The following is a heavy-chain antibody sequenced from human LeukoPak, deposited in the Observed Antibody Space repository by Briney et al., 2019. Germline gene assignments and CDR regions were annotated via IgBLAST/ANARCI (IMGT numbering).Heavy chain of an antibody. CDR2: INAGNDNT. J-gene: IGHJ6*02. CDR1: GYTFTTYT. V-gene: IGHV1-3*01. CDR3: ARTRTYYYGSGSRYYGMDV. D-gene: IGHD3-10*01. Sequence: GASVTVSCKASGYTFTTYTIHWVRQAPGQRLEWMGWINAGNDNTKYSQKFQGRVTITRDTSASTAYMELSSLRSEDTAVYYCARTRTYYYGSGSRYYGMDVWGQGTTVTVSS.